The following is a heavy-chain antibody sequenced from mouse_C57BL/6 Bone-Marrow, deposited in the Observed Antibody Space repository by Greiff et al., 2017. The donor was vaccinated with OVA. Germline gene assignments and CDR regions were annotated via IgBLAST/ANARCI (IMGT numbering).Heavy chain of an antibody. CDR1: GYTFTSYW. CDR3: ARPRWGRGRAMDY. J-gene: IGHJ4*01. V-gene: IGHV1-72*01. CDR2: IDPNSGGT. Sequence: QVQLQQPGAELVKPGASVKLSCKASGYTFTSYWMNWVKQRPGRGLEWIGRIDPNSGGTKYNEKFKGKATLTVDKPASTAYMQLSSLTAEDSAVYYCARPRWGRGRAMDYWGQGTSVTVAS. D-gene: IGHD2-3*01.